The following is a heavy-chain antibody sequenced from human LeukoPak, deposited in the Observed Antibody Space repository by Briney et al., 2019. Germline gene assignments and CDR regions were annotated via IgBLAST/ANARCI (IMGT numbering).Heavy chain of an antibody. D-gene: IGHD2-2*01. V-gene: IGHV1-18*01. J-gene: IGHJ4*02. CDR3: ATMRGFRVFDY. CDR2: ISAYNGNT. Sequence: GASVKVSCKASGYTFTSYGISWVRQAPGQGLEWMGWISAYNGNTNYAQKLQGRVTMTTDTSTSTAYTELRSLRSDDTAVYYCATMRGFRVFDYWGQGTLVTVSS. CDR1: GYTFTSYG.